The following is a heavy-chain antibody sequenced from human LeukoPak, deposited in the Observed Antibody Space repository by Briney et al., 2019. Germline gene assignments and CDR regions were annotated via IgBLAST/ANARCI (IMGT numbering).Heavy chain of an antibody. CDR2: ISGSGGDT. CDR1: GFTFSAYA. V-gene: IGHV3-23*01. J-gene: IGHJ3*02. D-gene: IGHD2-15*01. Sequence: GGSLRLSCAASGFTFSAYAMGWVRHAPGKGLEWVSAISGSGGDTYYAEFVKGRFTISRDNSKNTLYLHMNSVRAEDTAVHYCAKGRYCSAGSCYGWHAFDIWGQGTMVTVSS. CDR3: AKGRYCSAGSCYGWHAFDI.